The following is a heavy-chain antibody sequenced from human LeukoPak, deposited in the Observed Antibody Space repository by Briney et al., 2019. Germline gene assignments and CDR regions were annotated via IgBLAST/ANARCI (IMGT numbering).Heavy chain of an antibody. D-gene: IGHD6-13*01. CDR2: MNPNSGNT. CDR3: ARLAGSWSQEDYYYYMDV. V-gene: IGHV1-8*03. CDR1: GYTFTSYD. Sequence: ASVKVSCKASGYTFTSYDINWVRRATGQGLEWMGWMNPNSGNTGYAQKFQGRVTITRNTSISTAYMKLSSLRSEDTAVYYCARLAGSWSQEDYYYYMDVWGKGTTVTVSS. J-gene: IGHJ6*03.